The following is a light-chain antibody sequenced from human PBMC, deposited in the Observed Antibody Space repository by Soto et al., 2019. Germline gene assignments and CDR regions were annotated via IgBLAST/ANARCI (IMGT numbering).Light chain of an antibody. Sequence: EIVLTQSPGTLSLSPGERATLSCRASQSVSSSYLAWYQQKPGQAPRLLIYGASSRATGIPDRFSGSGSGTDFTLTISRLEPEDFAVNYCQQNGTSTRTFGKGTKVDIK. V-gene: IGKV3-20*01. CDR1: QSVSSSY. CDR2: GAS. CDR3: QQNGTSTRT. J-gene: IGKJ1*01.